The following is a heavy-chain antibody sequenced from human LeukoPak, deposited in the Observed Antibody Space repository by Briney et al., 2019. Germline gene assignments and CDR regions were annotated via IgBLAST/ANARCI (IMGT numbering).Heavy chain of an antibody. CDR2: IYSDGSRT. D-gene: IGHD2-21*02. CDR3: ARYCGGDCYGMDV. CDR1: GFTFSSFA. V-gene: IGHV3-64*04. J-gene: IGHJ6*02. Sequence: GGSLRLSCAASGFTFSSFAMHWVRQAPGKGLEYLSAIYSDGSRTYYADSVKGRFTISRDNPKNSLYLQMNSLRAEDTAVYYCARYCGGDCYGMDVWGQGTTVTVSS.